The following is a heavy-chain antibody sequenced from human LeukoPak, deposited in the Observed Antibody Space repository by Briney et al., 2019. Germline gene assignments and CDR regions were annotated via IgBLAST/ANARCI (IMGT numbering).Heavy chain of an antibody. CDR1: GFTFSSYA. CDR3: AKAVGGMVRSRIYMDV. J-gene: IGHJ6*03. Sequence: PGGSLRLSCAASGFTFSSYAMSWVRQAPGKGLEWVSAISGSGGSTYYADSVKGRFTISRDNFKNTLYLEMNSLRAEDTAVYYCAKAVGGMVRSRIYMDVWGKGTTVTVSS. D-gene: IGHD3-10*01. V-gene: IGHV3-23*01. CDR2: ISGSGGST.